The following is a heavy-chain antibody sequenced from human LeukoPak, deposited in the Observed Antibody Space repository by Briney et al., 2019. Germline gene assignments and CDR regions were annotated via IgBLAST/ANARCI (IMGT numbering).Heavy chain of an antibody. V-gene: IGHV3-7*01. Sequence: GGSLRLSCAASGFTFSSYWMSWVRQAPGKGLEWVANIKQDGSEKYYVDSVKGRFTISRDNAKNSLYLQMNSLRAEDTAVYYCARAGDYYGSGSYYIYFDYWGQGTLVTVSS. J-gene: IGHJ4*02. CDR1: GFTFSSYW. D-gene: IGHD3-10*01. CDR2: IKQDGSEK. CDR3: ARAGDYYGSGSYYIYFDY.